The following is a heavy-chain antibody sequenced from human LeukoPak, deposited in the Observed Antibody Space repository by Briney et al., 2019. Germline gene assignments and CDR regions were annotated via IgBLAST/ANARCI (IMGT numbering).Heavy chain of an antibody. D-gene: IGHD7-27*01. Sequence: ASVKASCKASGYTFTSYGISWVRQAPGQGLEWMGWISAYNGNTNYAQKLQGRVTMTTDTSTSTAYMELRSLRSDDTAVYYCASDPPKTGDFNYWGQGTLVTVSS. CDR1: GYTFTSYG. CDR2: ISAYNGNT. CDR3: ASDPPKTGDFNY. V-gene: IGHV1-18*01. J-gene: IGHJ4*02.